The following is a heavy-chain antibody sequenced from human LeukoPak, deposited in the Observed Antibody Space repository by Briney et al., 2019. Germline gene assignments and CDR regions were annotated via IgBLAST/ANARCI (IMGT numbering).Heavy chain of an antibody. CDR2: IYTSGST. Sequence: SETLSLTCAVYGGSFSGYYWSWIRQPAGKGLEWIGRIYTSGSTNYNPSLKSRVTISVDTSKNQFSLKLSSVTAADTAVYYCARNSCPSGSCYENRGYFDYWGQGTLVTVSS. V-gene: IGHV4-59*10. CDR1: GGSFSGYY. CDR3: ARNSCPSGSCYENRGYFDY. D-gene: IGHD2-15*01. J-gene: IGHJ4*02.